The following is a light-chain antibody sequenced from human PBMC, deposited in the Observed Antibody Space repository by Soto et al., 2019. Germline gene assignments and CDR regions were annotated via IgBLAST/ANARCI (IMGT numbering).Light chain of an antibody. Sequence: DIQMTQSPSSLSASVGDRVTITCRASQTITTYLNWYQQKPGEAPNLLIFAASSLQSGVPSRFSGSGSGTDFTLTISSLQPEDFATYYCQQSYSTPLTFGGGTRWIS. CDR2: AAS. CDR1: QTITTY. V-gene: IGKV1-39*01. J-gene: IGKJ4*01. CDR3: QQSYSTPLT.